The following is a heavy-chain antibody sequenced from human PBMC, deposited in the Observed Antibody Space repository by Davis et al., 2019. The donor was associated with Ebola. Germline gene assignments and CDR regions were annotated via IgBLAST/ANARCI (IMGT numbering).Heavy chain of an antibody. D-gene: IGHD3-22*01. Sequence: PSETLSLTCTVSGGSISSYYWSWIRQPPGKGLEWIGYIYYSGSTNYNPSLKSRVTISVDTSKNQFSLKLSSVTAADTAVYYCARGYYYDSSGYYYYYGMDVWGQGTTVTVSS. CDR3: ARGYYYDSSGYYYYYGMDV. CDR2: IYYSGST. V-gene: IGHV4-59*12. CDR1: GGSISSYY. J-gene: IGHJ6*02.